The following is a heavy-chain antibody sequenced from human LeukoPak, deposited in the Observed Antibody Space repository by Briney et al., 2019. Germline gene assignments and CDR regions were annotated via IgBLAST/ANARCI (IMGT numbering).Heavy chain of an antibody. D-gene: IGHD3-9*01. CDR2: IYYSGTT. J-gene: IGHJ5*02. V-gene: IGHV4-59*01. CDR1: GGSITSYY. Sequence: PSETLSLTCTVSGGSITSYYWSWIRQPPGKGLEWIGYIYYSGTTNYNPSLKSRVTISVDTSKNQFSLKLSSVTAADTAVYYCALTGYLSGWFDPWGQGTLVTVSS. CDR3: ALTGYLSGWFDP.